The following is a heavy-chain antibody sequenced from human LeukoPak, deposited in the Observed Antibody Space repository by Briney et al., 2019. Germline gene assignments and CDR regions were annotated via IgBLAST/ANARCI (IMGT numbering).Heavy chain of an antibody. V-gene: IGHV4-34*01. D-gene: IGHD1-26*01. Sequence: SETLSLTCGVNGESFSNYYWSWIRQPPGKGLEWIGEINHSGGTYYNPSLKSRVTISVDTSKNQFSLKLSSVTAADTAVYYCARARQEWELLPWFDPWGQGTLVTVSS. CDR2: INHSGGT. CDR3: ARARQEWELLPWFDP. CDR1: GESFSNYY. J-gene: IGHJ5*02.